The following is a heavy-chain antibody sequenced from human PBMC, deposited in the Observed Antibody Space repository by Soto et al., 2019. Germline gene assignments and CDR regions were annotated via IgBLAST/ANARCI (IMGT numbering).Heavy chain of an antibody. Sequence: PGGSLRLSCAASGFTFSVYSMNWVRQAPGKGLEWVSYISGSSSTIYYADSVKGRFTISRDYAENSLYLQMNSLRAEDTAVYYCARGSYSSSHFDYWGQGTLVTVSS. CDR3: ARGSYSSSHFDY. CDR1: GFTFSVYS. CDR2: ISGSSSTI. J-gene: IGHJ4*02. D-gene: IGHD6-13*01. V-gene: IGHV3-48*01.